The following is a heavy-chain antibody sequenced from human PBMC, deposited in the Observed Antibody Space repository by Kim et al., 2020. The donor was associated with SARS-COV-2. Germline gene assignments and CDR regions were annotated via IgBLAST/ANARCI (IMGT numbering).Heavy chain of an antibody. V-gene: IGHV6-1*01. D-gene: IGHD6-13*01. CDR1: GDSVSSNSAA. CDR3: ARVERVSPYYYYYGMDV. CDR2: TYYRSKWYN. J-gene: IGHJ6*02. Sequence: SQTLSLTCAISGDSVSSNSAAWNWIRQSPSRGLEWLGRTYYRSKWYNDYAVSVKSRITINPDTSKNQFSLQLNSVTPEDTAVYYCARVERVSPYYYYYGMDVWGQGTTVTVSS.